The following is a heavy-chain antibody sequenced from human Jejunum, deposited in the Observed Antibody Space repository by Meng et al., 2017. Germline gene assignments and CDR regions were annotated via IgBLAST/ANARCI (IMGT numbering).Heavy chain of an antibody. CDR3: ARSFQNSGLVHFDY. V-gene: IGHV4-39*07. Sequence: SETLSLTCIVSGDSITRRSYHWGWIRQSPGKGLEWLGTLYYSGNSGNTYYNPSLKNRVSVSVDTSKNHVSLRLSSVSAADTAVYYCARSFQNSGLVHFDYWGQGTLVTVSS. CDR2: LYYSGNSGNT. CDR1: GDSITRRSYH. D-gene: IGHD6-19*01. J-gene: IGHJ4*02.